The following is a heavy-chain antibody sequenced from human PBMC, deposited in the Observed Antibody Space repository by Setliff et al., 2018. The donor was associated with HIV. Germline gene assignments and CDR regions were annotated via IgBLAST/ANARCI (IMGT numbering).Heavy chain of an antibody. CDR3: ARDAALLDAVRLVGIAVPGGDR. J-gene: IGHJ5*02. CDR2: IKKDGSEK. D-gene: IGHD6-19*01. V-gene: IGHV3-7*05. CDR1: GFAFSNYW. Sequence: AGGSLRLSCAASGFAFSNYWMSWVRQAPGKGLEWVANIKKDGSEKSYVDSVKGRFTISRDNAKNSLYLQMNSLRAEDTAVYYCARDAALLDAVRLVGIAVPGGDRWGQGTLVTVSS.